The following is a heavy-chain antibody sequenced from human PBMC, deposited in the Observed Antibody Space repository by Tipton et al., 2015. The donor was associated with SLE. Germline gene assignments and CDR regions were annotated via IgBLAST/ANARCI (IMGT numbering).Heavy chain of an antibody. D-gene: IGHD3-10*01. CDR1: GYTFTSND. CDR2: IGADNGNT. CDR3: AREVYSGSYYYYYGMDV. Sequence: QSGPEVKKPGASVKVSCKASGYTFTSNDIVWVRQAPGQGLEWMGWIGADNGNTNYALKFQGRVTMTRDKTTSTAYMELRSLRSDDTAIYYCAREVYSGSYYYYYGMDVWGQGTTVTISS. V-gene: IGHV1-18*01. J-gene: IGHJ6*02.